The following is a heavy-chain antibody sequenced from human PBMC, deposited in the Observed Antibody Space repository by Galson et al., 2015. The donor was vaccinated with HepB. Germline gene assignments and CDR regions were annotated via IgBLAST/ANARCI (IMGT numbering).Heavy chain of an antibody. CDR2: ISGSGGST. CDR1: GFTFSSYA. V-gene: IGHV3-23*01. D-gene: IGHD3-10*01. CDR3: AKSGAYGSGSHY. J-gene: IGHJ4*02. Sequence: SLRLSCAASGFTFSSYAMSWVRQAPGKGLEWVSAISGSGGSTYYADSVKGRFTISRDNSKNTLYLQVNSLRAEDTAVYYCAKSGAYGSGSHYWGQGTLVTVSS.